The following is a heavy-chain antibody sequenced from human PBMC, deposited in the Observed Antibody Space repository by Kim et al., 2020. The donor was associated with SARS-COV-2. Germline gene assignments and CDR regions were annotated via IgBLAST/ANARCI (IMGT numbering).Heavy chain of an antibody. J-gene: IGHJ4*02. CDR1: GFIFRNYG. CDR2: IWYDGSNK. V-gene: IGHV3-33*06. Sequence: GGSLRLSCAASGFIFRNYGMHWVRQAPGKGLEWVAVIWYDGSNKYYADSVKARFTISRDNSQNTLYLQMNSLRAEDTAVYYCAKAPAGGDFYYWGQGTLVTVSS. D-gene: IGHD4-17*01. CDR3: AKAPAGGDFYY.